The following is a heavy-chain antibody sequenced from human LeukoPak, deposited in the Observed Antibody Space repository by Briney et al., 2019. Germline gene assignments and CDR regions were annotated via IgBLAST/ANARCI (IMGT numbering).Heavy chain of an antibody. J-gene: IGHJ4*02. CDR1: GGSNSSYY. CDR2: IYYSGST. Sequence: PSETLSLTCTVSGGSNSSYYWSWIRQPPGKGLEWIGYIYYSGSTNYNPSLKSRVTISVDTSKNQFSLKLSSVTAADTAVYYCARPSGDYGSGSYYRDFDYWGQGTLVTVSS. V-gene: IGHV4-59*01. CDR3: ARPSGDYGSGSYYRDFDY. D-gene: IGHD3-10*01.